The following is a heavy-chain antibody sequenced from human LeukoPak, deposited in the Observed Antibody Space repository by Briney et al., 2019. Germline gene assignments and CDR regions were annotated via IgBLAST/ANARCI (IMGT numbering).Heavy chain of an antibody. CDR1: GGSFSGYY. J-gene: IGHJ4*02. CDR2: INHSGST. D-gene: IGHD6-19*01. CDR3: TRPVSRSSGWYYNY. Sequence: PSETLSLTCAVYGGSFSGYYWSWIRQPPGKGLEWIGEINHSGSTNYNPSLKSRVTISVDTSKNQFSLKLSSVTAADTAVYYCTRPVSRSSGWYYNYWGQRTLVTVSS. V-gene: IGHV4-34*01.